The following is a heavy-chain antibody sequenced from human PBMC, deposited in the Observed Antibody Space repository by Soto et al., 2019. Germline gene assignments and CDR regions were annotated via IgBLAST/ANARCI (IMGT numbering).Heavy chain of an antibody. J-gene: IGHJ4*02. CDR2: ISYDGSNK. V-gene: IGHV3-30*18. Sequence: QVQLVESGGGVVQPGRSLRLSCAASGFTFSSYGMHWVRQAPGKGLVWVAVISYDGSNKYYADSVKGRFTISRDNSKNKLYQQMNSLRAEDTAVYYFAKDGDYGDYVGHFDYWGQGTLVTVSS. CDR1: GFTFSSYG. CDR3: AKDGDYGDYVGHFDY. D-gene: IGHD4-17*01.